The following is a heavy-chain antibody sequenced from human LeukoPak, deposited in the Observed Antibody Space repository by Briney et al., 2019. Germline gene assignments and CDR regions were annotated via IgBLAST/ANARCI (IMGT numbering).Heavy chain of an antibody. CDR3: ARAFIDWFDP. J-gene: IGHJ5*02. Sequence: KPSETLSLTCTVSGGSISSSSYYWGWIRQPPGKGLEWIGSIYYSGSTYYNPSLKSRVTISVDTSKNQFSLKLSSVTAADTAVYYCARAFIDWFDPWGQGTLVTVSS. V-gene: IGHV4-39*07. CDR2: IYYSGST. CDR1: GGSISSSSYY.